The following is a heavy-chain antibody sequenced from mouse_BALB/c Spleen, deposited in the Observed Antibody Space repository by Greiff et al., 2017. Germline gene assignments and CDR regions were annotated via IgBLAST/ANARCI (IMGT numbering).Heavy chain of an antibody. V-gene: IGHV5-4*02. D-gene: IGHD2-2*01. CDR2: ISDGGSYT. CDR3: ARDRGYDDAMDY. CDR1: GFTFSDYY. Sequence: EVKVVESGGGLVKPGGSLKLSCAASGFTFSDYYMYWVRQTPEKRLEWVATISDGGSYTYYPDSVKGRFTISRDNAKNNLYLQMSSLKSEDTAMYYCARDRGYDDAMDYWGQGTSVTVSS. J-gene: IGHJ4*01.